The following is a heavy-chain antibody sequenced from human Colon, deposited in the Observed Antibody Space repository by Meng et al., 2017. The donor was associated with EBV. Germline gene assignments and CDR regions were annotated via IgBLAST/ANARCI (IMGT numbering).Heavy chain of an antibody. J-gene: IGHJ1*01. D-gene: IGHD3-10*01. CDR2: IPHRGSS. CDR1: GAPTPNHNC. V-gene: IGHV4-4*02. Sequence: HEQLRDSGPPLVSPCGTRPPPGVVHGAPTPNHNCLAWVRPPPGKGRECIGEIPHRGSSAYNPSLKSRVSMSIDKSKNQFSLKLTSVTAADTAVYHCLRGSGGSVWGQGTLVTVSS. CDR3: LRGSGGSV.